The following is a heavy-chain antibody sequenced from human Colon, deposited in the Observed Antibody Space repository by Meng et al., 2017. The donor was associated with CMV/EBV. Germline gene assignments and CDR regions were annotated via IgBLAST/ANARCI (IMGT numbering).Heavy chain of an antibody. Sequence: GGSLRLSCVGSGFSFSNYAMSWVRQAPGKGLEWVSAISGRSDSTSYAVSVKGRFTISRDNSKNTLYLEMNSLRAEDTALYYCARDSRYQGWFDRWGQGTLVTVSS. J-gene: IGHJ5*02. D-gene: IGHD2-2*01. V-gene: IGHV3-23*01. CDR1: GFSFSNYA. CDR2: ISGRSDST. CDR3: ARDSRYQGWFDR.